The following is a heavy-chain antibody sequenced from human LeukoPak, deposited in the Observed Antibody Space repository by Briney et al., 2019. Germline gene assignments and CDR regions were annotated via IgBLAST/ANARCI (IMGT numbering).Heavy chain of an antibody. CDR2: IYSGGST. V-gene: IGHV3-66*01. CDR3: ARVKGDYEFDY. Sequence: PGGSLRLSCAASGFTVSSNYMSWVRQAPGKGLEWVSVIYSGGSTYSTDSVKGRFTISRDNSKNTLYLQMNSLRAEDTAVYYCARVKGDYEFDYWGQGTLVTVSS. D-gene: IGHD4-17*01. J-gene: IGHJ4*02. CDR1: GFTVSSNY.